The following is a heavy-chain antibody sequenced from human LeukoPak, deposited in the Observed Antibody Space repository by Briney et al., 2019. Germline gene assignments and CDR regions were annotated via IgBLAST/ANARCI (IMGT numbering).Heavy chain of an antibody. Sequence: GGSLRLSCVAPGFTFSIYWMHWVRQAPGKGLVWVAYINADGSTTTYADSLKSRFTISTDKAANTLYLQMNSLRAEDTAVYYCTRDSSLPGIWGQGTMVTVSS. CDR3: TRDSSLPGI. CDR2: INADGSTT. V-gene: IGHV3-74*01. J-gene: IGHJ3*02. D-gene: IGHD6-6*01. CDR1: GFTFSIYW.